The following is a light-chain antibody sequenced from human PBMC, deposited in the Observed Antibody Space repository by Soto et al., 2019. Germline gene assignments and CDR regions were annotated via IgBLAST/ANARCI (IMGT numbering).Light chain of an antibody. CDR2: GAS. J-gene: IGKJ4*01. CDR1: QSVSRSY. Sequence: EIVLTQSPGTLSLSPGDRATLSCRASQSVSRSYLGWYQQRPGQAPRLLIYGASSRAPAIPDRFSGSGSGTDFTLTISRLEPEDFAVYYCQQYGTSPLTFGGGTKVDIK. V-gene: IGKV3-20*01. CDR3: QQYGTSPLT.